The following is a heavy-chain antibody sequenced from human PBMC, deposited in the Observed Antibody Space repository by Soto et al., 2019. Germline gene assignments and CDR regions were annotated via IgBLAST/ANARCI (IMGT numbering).Heavy chain of an antibody. J-gene: IGHJ3*01. D-gene: IGHD1-26*01. CDR2: ITNNGDTT. V-gene: IGHV3-23*04. Sequence: EKQLVESGGALAQPGGSLRLSCVGSGFTFSIYALTWVRQSPGKGLEWVSLITNNGDTTFFGDSVKGRFSISSDNSKKALYLQPAYLGARVTAVYSCAAWAGSGAGFDVWGQGKRV. CDR3: AAWAGSGAGFDV. CDR1: GFTFSIYA.